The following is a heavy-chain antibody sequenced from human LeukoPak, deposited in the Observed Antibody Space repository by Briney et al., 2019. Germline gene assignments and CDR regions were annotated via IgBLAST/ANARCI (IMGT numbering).Heavy chain of an antibody. D-gene: IGHD5-12*01. CDR1: GYTVTSYY. J-gene: IGHJ3*02. CDR2: FDPEDGET. V-gene: IGHV1-24*01. CDR3: ATDRRVDDAFDI. Sequence: ASVKVSCKASGYTVTSYYMHWVRQAPGKGLEWMGGFDPEDGETIYAQKFQGRVTMTEDTSTDTAYMELSSLRSEDTAVYYCATDRRVDDAFDIWGQGTMVTVSS.